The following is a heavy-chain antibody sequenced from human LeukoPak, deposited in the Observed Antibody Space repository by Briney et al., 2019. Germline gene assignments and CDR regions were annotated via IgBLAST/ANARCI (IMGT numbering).Heavy chain of an antibody. V-gene: IGHV1-2*02. CDR2: INPNSGGT. CDR1: GYTFTGYY. Sequence: GASVKVSCKASGYTFTGYYMHWVRQAPGQGLEWMGWINPNSGGTNYAQEFQGRVTMTRDTSISTAYMELSRLRSDDTAVYYCARLPTVNDAFDIWGQGTMVTVSS. J-gene: IGHJ3*02. D-gene: IGHD4-11*01. CDR3: ARLPTVNDAFDI.